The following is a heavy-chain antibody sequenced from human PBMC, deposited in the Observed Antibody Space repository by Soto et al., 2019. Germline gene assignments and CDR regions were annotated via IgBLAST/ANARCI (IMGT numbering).Heavy chain of an antibody. J-gene: IGHJ6*02. D-gene: IGHD6-13*01. CDR1: GYSFTSYW. Sequence: GESLKISCKGSGYSFTSYWISWVRQMSGKGLEWMGRIDPSDSYTNYSPSFQGHVTISADKSISTAYLQWSSLKASDTAMYYCASRSIAAAGYYYGMDVWGQGTTVTVSS. CDR2: IDPSDSYT. CDR3: ASRSIAAAGYYYGMDV. V-gene: IGHV5-10-1*01.